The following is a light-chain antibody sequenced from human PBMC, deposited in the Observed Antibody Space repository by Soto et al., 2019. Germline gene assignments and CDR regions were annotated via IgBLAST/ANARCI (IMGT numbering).Light chain of an antibody. CDR1: QTISDN. CDR2: HTS. CDR3: QRYDNWPLI. V-gene: IGKV3-15*01. Sequence: EIVMTQSPANMSVSPGESVSLSCRASQTISDNLAWYQQKPGLPPRLLIYHTSTRASGVPARFSGSGSGTDFSLTIRSLQSEDFADYHCQRYDNWPLIFGGGTKVDIK. J-gene: IGKJ4*01.